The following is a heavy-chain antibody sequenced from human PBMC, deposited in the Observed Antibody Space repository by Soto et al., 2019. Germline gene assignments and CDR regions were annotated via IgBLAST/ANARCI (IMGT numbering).Heavy chain of an antibody. J-gene: IGHJ4*02. V-gene: IGHV3-23*01. CDR2: ISGSAGST. D-gene: IGHD6-6*01. CDR1: GFTFTTYA. CDR3: AKNWDTTFSSSSH. Sequence: EVQLLESGGGLVQPGGSLRLSCAASGFTFTTYAMSWVCQAPGKGLEWVSAISGSAGSTYYADSVKGRFTISRDNSKNTLYLQMNSLRAEDTAVYYCAKNWDTTFSSSSHWGQGTLVSVSS.